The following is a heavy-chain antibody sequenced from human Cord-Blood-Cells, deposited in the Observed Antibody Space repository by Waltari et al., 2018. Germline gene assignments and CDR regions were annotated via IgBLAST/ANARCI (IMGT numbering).Heavy chain of an antibody. D-gene: IGHD6-6*01. Sequence: QVQLVQSGAEVKKPGASVKVSCKASGYTFTSYYMHWVRQAPGQGLEWMGSMSRRGGNTRYAQKFRGRVTMTRETSTSTVYMERGSLRSEDTAVYYCAREYSSSSGYYGMDVWGQGTTVTVAS. J-gene: IGHJ6*02. CDR2: MSRRGGNT. V-gene: IGHV1-46*01. CDR3: AREYSSSSGYYGMDV. CDR1: GYTFTSYY.